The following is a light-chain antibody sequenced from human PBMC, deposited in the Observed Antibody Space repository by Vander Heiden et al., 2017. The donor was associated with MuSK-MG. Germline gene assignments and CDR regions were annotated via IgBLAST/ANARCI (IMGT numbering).Light chain of an antibody. V-gene: IGKV3-11*01. J-gene: IGKJ5*01. CDR1: QSVSSY. Sequence: EIVLTHSPATLSLSPVERATLPCRASQSVSSYLAWYQQKPGQAPRLLIYDASNRATGIPARFSGSGSGTDFTLTISSLEPEDFAVYYCQQRSNWLFGQGTRLEIK. CDR3: QQRSNWL. CDR2: DAS.